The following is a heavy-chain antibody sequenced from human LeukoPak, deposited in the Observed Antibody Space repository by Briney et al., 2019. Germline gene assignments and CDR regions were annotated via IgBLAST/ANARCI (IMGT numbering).Heavy chain of an antibody. V-gene: IGHV4-4*07. CDR2: IYTSGTI. J-gene: IGHJ6*03. Sequence: SETLSLTCTVSGGSISSYYWSWIRQPAGTALEWTGRIYTSGTITYNPSLKSRVTMSVDTSKNQFSLKLSSVTAADTAVYYCARAGGYSGYGYYYYYMDVWGKGTTVTVSS. CDR1: GGSISSYY. CDR3: ARAGGYSGYGYYYYYMDV. D-gene: IGHD5-12*01.